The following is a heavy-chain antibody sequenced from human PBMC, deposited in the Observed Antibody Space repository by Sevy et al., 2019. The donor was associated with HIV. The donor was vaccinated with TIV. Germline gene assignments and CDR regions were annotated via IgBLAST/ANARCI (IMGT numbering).Heavy chain of an antibody. CDR2: IKQSGSET. D-gene: IGHD3-9*01. Sequence: GGSLRLSCAASGFTFGDYWLTWVRQVPGKGLEWVANIKQSGSETYYAYSVKGRCSISRDNAKNSLYVQMNSLRAEDTAVYYCARCQPDNYYHDGAVYYGLLFDHWGQGALVTVSS. V-gene: IGHV3-7*01. J-gene: IGHJ4*02. CDR3: ARCQPDNYYHDGAVYYGLLFDH. CDR1: GFTFGDYW.